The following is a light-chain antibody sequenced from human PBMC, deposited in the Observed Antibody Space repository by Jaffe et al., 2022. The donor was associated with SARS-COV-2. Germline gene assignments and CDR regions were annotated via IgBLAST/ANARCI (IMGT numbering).Light chain of an antibody. Sequence: DIQMTQSPPTLSASVGDRVTITCRASQSISIWLAWYQQKPGKAPKLLIYKASSLESGVPSRFSGSGSGTEFTLTISSLQPDDFATYYCQQYNSDPYTFGQGTKLEIK. V-gene: IGKV1-5*03. CDR3: QQYNSDPYT. J-gene: IGKJ2*01. CDR2: KAS. CDR1: QSISIW.